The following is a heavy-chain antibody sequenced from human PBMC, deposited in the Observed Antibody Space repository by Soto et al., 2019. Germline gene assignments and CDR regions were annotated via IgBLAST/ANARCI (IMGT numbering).Heavy chain of an antibody. V-gene: IGHV4-31*03. D-gene: IGHD4-17*01. J-gene: IGHJ6*02. Sequence: QVRLEESGPGLVKPSETLSLICSVSGGSVNNANYFWNWIRHHPENGLEWIGYIYYSGSTLYNPSFKTRATLSIDTYKNQSSLRLNSVKVADTAVYFCARDADYGGSRGGMDVWGRGTTVTVSS. CDR2: IYYSGST. CDR1: GGSVNNANYF. CDR3: ARDADYGGSRGGMDV.